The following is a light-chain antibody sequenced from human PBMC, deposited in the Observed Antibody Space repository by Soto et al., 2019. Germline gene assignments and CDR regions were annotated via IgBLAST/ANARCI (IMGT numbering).Light chain of an antibody. V-gene: IGKV1-27*01. Sequence: DIQMTQSPSSLSASVGDRVTITCRASQGISSYLAWYQQKPGKVPKLLIYAASPLQSGVPSRFSGSGCGTGFTLTISGLQTEDVAKDYGEKYYHAPFTFGAGTKVDIK. CDR3: EKYYHAPFT. CDR1: QGISSY. CDR2: AAS. J-gene: IGKJ3*01.